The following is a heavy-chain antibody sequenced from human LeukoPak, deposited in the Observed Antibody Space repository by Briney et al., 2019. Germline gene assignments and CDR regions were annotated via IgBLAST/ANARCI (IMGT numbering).Heavy chain of an antibody. CDR2: IIPIFGTA. D-gene: IGHD2-15*01. Sequence: AVKVSCKASGGTFSSYAISWVRQAPGQGLEWMGVIIPIFGTANYAQKFQGRVTITTDESTSTAYMELSSVRSEDTAVYYCARASVVVAATPYDRFDYWGQGTLVSVSS. V-gene: IGHV1-69*05. J-gene: IGHJ4*02. CDR3: ARASVVVAATPYDRFDY. CDR1: GGTFSSYA.